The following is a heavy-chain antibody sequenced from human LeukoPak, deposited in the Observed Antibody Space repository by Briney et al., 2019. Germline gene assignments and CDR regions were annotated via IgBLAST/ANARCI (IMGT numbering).Heavy chain of an antibody. J-gene: IGHJ4*02. Sequence: GESLKISCKGSGYSFTSYWIGWVRQMPGKGLEWMGIIYPGDSDTRYSPSFQGQVTISADKSISTAYLQWSSLKASDTAMYYCARGSLYCSGGSCEIDYWGQGILVTVSS. CDR3: ARGSLYCSGGSCEIDY. D-gene: IGHD2-15*01. V-gene: IGHV5-51*01. CDR1: GYSFTSYW. CDR2: IYPGDSDT.